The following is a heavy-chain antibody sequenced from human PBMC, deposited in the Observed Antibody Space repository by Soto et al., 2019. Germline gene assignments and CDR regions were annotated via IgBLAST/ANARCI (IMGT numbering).Heavy chain of an antibody. Sequence: SETLSLTCAVSGGSISSSNWWSWVRQPPGKGLEWIGEIYHSGSTNYNPSLKSRVTLSVDKSKNQFSLKLSSVTAADTAVYYCARGRCCYDSSGYYYYYYGIDVWGQGTPVTVSS. CDR2: IYHSGST. CDR3: ARGRCCYDSSGYYYYYYGIDV. J-gene: IGHJ6*02. V-gene: IGHV4-4*02. CDR1: GGSISSSNW. D-gene: IGHD3-22*01.